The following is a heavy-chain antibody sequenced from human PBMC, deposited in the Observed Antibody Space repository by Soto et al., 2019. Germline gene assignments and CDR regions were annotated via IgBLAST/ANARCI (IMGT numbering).Heavy chain of an antibody. Sequence: ETLSLTCSASGGSINSSSHFWGWVRQPPGKGLEWIGTSYFTGKTYYTPSLKSRITMSIDTSKNEFSLRPTSVTAADTSVYYCAGQTFKLSAASYGRSNRFDPWGPGTLVTVSS. D-gene: IGHD3-16*01. CDR2: SYFTGKT. CDR3: AGQTFKLSAASYGRSNRFDP. CDR1: GGSINSSSHF. V-gene: IGHV4-39*01. J-gene: IGHJ5*02.